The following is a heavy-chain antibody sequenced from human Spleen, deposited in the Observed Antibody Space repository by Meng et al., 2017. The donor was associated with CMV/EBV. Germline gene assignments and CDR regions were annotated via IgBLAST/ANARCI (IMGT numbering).Heavy chain of an antibody. CDR3: ATASSGWYPHYFDY. Sequence: GESLKISCAASGFIFGSFAMTWVRQAPGKGLEWVSSLSGSGGSTYYADSVKGRFIISGDSSTNTVFLQMNSLRAEDTAIYYCATASSGWYPHYFDYWGQGTLVTVSS. CDR2: LSGSGGST. CDR1: GFIFGSFA. J-gene: IGHJ4*02. V-gene: IGHV3-23*01. D-gene: IGHD6-19*01.